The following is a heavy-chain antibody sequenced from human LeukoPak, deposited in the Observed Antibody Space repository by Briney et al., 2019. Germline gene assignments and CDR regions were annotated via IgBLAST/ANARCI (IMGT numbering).Heavy chain of an antibody. J-gene: IGHJ6*02. CDR1: GFTFSSYA. CDR3: ARDQVGSEIIGCWCV. V-gene: IGHV3-30-3*01. Sequence: PGGSLRLSCAASGFTFSSYAMHWVRQAPGKGLEWVAVISYDGSNKYYADSVKGRFTISRDNSKNTLYLQMNSLRAEDTAVYYCARDQVGSEIIGCWCVWGQGTTVTVSS. D-gene: IGHD1-26*01. CDR2: ISYDGSNK.